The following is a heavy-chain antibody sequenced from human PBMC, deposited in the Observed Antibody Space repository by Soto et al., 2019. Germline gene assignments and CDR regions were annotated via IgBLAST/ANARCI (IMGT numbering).Heavy chain of an antibody. J-gene: IGHJ6*02. CDR1: GGSISSGGYY. CDR3: ARDLVVGATDYYCGMDV. D-gene: IGHD1-26*01. CDR2: IYYSGST. V-gene: IGHV4-31*03. Sequence: QVQLQESGPGLVKPSQTLSLTCTVSGGSISSGGYYWSWIRQHPGKGLEWIGYIYYSGSTYYNPSLKSRVTISVDTSKNQFSLKLSSVTAADTAVYYCARDLVVGATDYYCGMDVWGQGTTVTVSS.